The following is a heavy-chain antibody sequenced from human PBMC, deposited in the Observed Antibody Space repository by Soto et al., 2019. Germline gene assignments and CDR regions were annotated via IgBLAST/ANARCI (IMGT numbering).Heavy chain of an antibody. D-gene: IGHD6-13*01. CDR1: GGTFSNFA. CDR2: IIPIFGTT. CDR3: ARNSAGTPRHTNYYYAMDV. J-gene: IGHJ6*02. Sequence: ASVKVSCKASGGTFSNFALRWVRQAPGHGPAWMGGIIPIFGTTNYAQKFLGRVTITADESTNTAYMEVSSLRSEDTAVYFCARNSAGTPRHTNYYYAMDVWGQGTTVTV. V-gene: IGHV1-69*13.